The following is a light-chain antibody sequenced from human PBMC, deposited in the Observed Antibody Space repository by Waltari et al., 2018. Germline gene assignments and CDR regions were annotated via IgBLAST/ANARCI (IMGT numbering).Light chain of an antibody. J-gene: IGKJ2*01. CDR3: LQYHAYPHT. CDR1: QGIGNY. V-gene: IGKV1-17*03. CDR2: SAS. Sequence: DIQMTHSPSAMSASVGDRVTVTCRASQGIGNYVAWFQQKPGKVPKRLVYSASSLQSGFPSRFSGTASGTEFTLTISSLQPEDIATYYCLQYHAYPHTFGQGTKLELK.